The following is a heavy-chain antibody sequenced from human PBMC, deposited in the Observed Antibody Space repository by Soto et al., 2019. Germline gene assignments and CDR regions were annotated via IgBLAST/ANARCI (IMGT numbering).Heavy chain of an antibody. CDR1: GFSLSTSGVG. V-gene: IGHV2-5*01. Sequence: QITLKESGPTLVKPTQTLTLTCTFSGFSLSTSGVGVGWIRQPPGKALEWLALIYWNDDKRYSPSLKSRLTITKDTSKNQVVLTMTNMDPVDTATYYCAHRGYCSSTSCDWVCFDPWGQGTLVTVSS. CDR3: AHRGYCSSTSCDWVCFDP. CDR2: IYWNDDK. J-gene: IGHJ5*02. D-gene: IGHD2-2*01.